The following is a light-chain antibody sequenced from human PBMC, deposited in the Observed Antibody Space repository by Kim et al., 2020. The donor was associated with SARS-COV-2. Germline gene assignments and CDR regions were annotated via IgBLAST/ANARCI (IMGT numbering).Light chain of an antibody. Sequence: RKRVTISVSETSSNIGNNAVNWYQQLPGKAPKLLIYYDDLLPSGVSDRFSGSKSGTSASLAISGLQSEDEADYYCAAWDDSLNGPVFGGGTQLIVL. J-gene: IGLJ2*01. CDR3: AAWDDSLNGPV. CDR2: YDD. CDR1: SSNIGNNA. V-gene: IGLV1-36*01.